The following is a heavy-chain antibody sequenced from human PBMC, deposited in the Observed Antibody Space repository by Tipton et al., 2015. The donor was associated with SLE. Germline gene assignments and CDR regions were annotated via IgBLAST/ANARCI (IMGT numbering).Heavy chain of an antibody. J-gene: IGHJ4*02. CDR2: LYSRGSA. D-gene: IGHD1-26*01. Sequence: TLSITCTVYGGSISSGSHWCGWIRQPPGKGPEWIGTLYSRGSAYSNPSLQSRVTISPDTSKNQFFLRVSSGTAADTAVYYCARLSADSWEPALYFDYWGQGALVTVSS. V-gene: IGHV4-39*07. CDR3: ARLSADSWEPALYFDY. CDR1: GGSISSGSHW.